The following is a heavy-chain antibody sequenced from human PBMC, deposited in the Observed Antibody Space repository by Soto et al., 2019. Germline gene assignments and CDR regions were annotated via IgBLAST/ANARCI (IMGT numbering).Heavy chain of an antibody. J-gene: IGHJ3*02. V-gene: IGHV1-46*01. CDR1: GYTFTSYY. D-gene: IGHD3-22*01. CDR3: ARSVTNYYDSSGYFDI. CDR2: INPSGGST. Sequence: ASVKVSCKASGYTFTSYYMHWVRQAPGQGLEWMGIINPSGGSTSYAQKFQGRVTMTRDTSTSTVYMELSSLRSEDTAVYYCARSVTNYYDSSGYFDIWGQGIMVTVSS.